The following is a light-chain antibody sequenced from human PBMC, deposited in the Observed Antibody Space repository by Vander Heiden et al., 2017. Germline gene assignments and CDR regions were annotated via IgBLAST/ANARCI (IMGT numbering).Light chain of an antibody. CDR3: QQFSNFPCT. J-gene: IGKJ2*02. V-gene: IGKV1-5*03. Sequence: DILMTQPPSLLSAPVGDRATINVRVSQNGSNRLAWYQQNPGKAPQLLIYKASSLASGVPSRFSGSGSGTEFTLKISSVQPDDFGSYYCQQFSNFPCTFGQGTKVEIK. CDR2: KAS. CDR1: QNGSNR.